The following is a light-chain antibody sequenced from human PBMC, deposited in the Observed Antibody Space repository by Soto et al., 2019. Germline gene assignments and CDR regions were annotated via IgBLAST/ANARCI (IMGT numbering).Light chain of an antibody. Sequence: EIVLTQSPGTLSLSPGERATLSCRASQSVSSNFLAWYQQKPGQTPRLLIYGASSRATGIPARFSGSGSGTDXXXTXXRLXPEDFAVYFCQQYDSFRWTFGQGTKVEIK. V-gene: IGKV3-20*01. J-gene: IGKJ1*01. CDR1: QSVSSNF. CDR3: QQYDSFRWT. CDR2: GAS.